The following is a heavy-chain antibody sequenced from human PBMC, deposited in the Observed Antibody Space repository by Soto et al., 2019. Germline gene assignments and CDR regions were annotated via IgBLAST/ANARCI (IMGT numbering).Heavy chain of an antibody. Sequence: SETLSLTCNVSGGSISNYYWTWVRQSPEKGLEWIGCMYYNGNINYNPSLKSRVTISIDTSKNQFSLTLKSVTAADTAVYYCASGGNWFDPWGQGVLVTVSS. J-gene: IGHJ5*02. CDR2: MYYNGNI. V-gene: IGHV4-59*01. D-gene: IGHD3-16*01. CDR1: GGSISNYY. CDR3: ASGGNWFDP.